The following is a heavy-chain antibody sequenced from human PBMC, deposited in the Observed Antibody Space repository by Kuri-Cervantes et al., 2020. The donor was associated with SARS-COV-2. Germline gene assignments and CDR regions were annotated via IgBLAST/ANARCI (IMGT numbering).Heavy chain of an antibody. D-gene: IGHD4-23*01. CDR2: ISYDGSNK. V-gene: IGHV3-30*04. CDR3: AKDKQGNHDY. J-gene: IGHJ4*02. Sequence: LSLTCAASGFTFSSYAMHWVRQAPGKRLEWVAVISYDGSNKYYADSVKGRFTISRDNSKNTLYLQMNSLRAEDTAVYYCAKDKQGNHDYWGQGTLVTVSS. CDR1: GFTFSSYA.